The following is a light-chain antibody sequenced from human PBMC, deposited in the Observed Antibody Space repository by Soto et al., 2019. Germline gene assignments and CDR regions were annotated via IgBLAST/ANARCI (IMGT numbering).Light chain of an antibody. CDR2: DVT. CDR1: SSDVGGYNY. CDR3: SSYRSSSTQVV. Sequence: QSVLTQPASVSGSPGQSITISCTGTSSDVGGYNYVSWYQQRPGKAPKLMIYDVTNRPSGVSNRFSGSESGNTASLTISGLQAEDEADYYCSSYRSSSTQVVFGGGTKLTVL. J-gene: IGLJ2*01. V-gene: IGLV2-14*01.